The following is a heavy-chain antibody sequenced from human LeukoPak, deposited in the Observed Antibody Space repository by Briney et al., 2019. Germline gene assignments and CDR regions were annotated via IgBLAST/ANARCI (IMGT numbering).Heavy chain of an antibody. CDR1: GFTFSSYS. Sequence: GGSLRLSCAASGFTFSSYSMNWVRQAPGKGLEWVSYISSSSSTIYYADSVKGRFTISRDNAKNSLYLQMNSLRAEDTAVYYCARTRVQIPDYGMDVWGQGTTVTVSS. D-gene: IGHD2-2*01. J-gene: IGHJ6*02. CDR3: ARTRVQIPDYGMDV. V-gene: IGHV3-48*04. CDR2: ISSSSSTI.